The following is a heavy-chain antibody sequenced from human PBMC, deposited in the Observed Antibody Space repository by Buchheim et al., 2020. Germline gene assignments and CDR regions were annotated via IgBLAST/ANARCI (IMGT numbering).Heavy chain of an antibody. J-gene: IGHJ6*02. CDR1: GFTFRTYG. Sequence: QVQLVESGGGVVQPGRSLRLSCVVSGFTFRTYGMYWVRQAPGKGLEWLAVISYDGNNKYYADSVKGRFTISRDNSKNMLLLQIHSLRADDTAVYYCAKDWANSGMDVWGQGTT. CDR2: ISYDGNNK. D-gene: IGHD3-16*01. V-gene: IGHV3-30*18. CDR3: AKDWANSGMDV.